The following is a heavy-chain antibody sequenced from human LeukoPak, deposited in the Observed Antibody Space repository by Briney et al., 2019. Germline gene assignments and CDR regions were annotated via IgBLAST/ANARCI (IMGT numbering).Heavy chain of an antibody. Sequence: SETLSLTCTVSGGSISSYSWSWIRQPAGKGLEWIGRIYSSVTTNYNPSLNSRVTMSLDTSKNQFSLNLTSVTAADTAVYYCAREATQPSRWFDPWGQGTLDTVSS. CDR3: AREATQPSRWFDP. J-gene: IGHJ5*02. CDR2: IYSSVTT. V-gene: IGHV4-4*07. CDR1: GGSISSYS. D-gene: IGHD6-13*01.